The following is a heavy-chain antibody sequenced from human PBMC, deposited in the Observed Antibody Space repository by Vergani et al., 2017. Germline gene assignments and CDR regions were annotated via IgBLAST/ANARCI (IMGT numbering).Heavy chain of an antibody. Sequence: QVQLVESGGGLVKPGGSLRLSCAAPGFTFSDYYMSWIRQAPGKGLEWVSYISSSSSYTNYADSVKGRFTISRDNAKFSLYLQMNSLRAEDAAVYACARDAERCGELVVGMDGWGQGSTVTVAS. J-gene: IGHJ6*02. CDR3: ARDAERCGELVVGMDG. CDR2: ISSSSSYT. CDR1: GFTFSDYY. D-gene: IGHD3-10*01. V-gene: IGHV3-11*05.